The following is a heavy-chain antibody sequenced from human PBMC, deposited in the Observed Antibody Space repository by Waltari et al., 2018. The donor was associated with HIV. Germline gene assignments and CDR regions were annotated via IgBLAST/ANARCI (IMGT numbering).Heavy chain of an antibody. Sequence: QLQLQESGPGLVKPSETLSLTCTVSGGSISSSSYYWGWIRQPPGKGLEWIGSIYYSGSTYYNPSLKSRVTISVDTSKNQFSLKLSSVTAADTAVYYCARDCYDSSGYADYWGQGTLVTVSS. V-gene: IGHV4-39*07. D-gene: IGHD3-22*01. CDR2: IYYSGST. CDR1: GGSISSSSYY. J-gene: IGHJ4*02. CDR3: ARDCYDSSGYADY.